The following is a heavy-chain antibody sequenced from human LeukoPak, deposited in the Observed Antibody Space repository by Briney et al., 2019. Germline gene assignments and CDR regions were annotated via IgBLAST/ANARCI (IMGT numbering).Heavy chain of an antibody. CDR2: IYYSGST. Sequence: PSETLSLTCTVSGGSISSYYWSWIRQPPGKGLEWIGYIYYSGSTNYNPSLKSRVTISVDTSKNQFSLKLSSVTAADTAVYYCARGADYSDAIDIWGQGTMVTVSS. D-gene: IGHD4/OR15-4a*01. V-gene: IGHV4-59*01. CDR1: GGSISSYY. J-gene: IGHJ3*02. CDR3: ARGADYSDAIDI.